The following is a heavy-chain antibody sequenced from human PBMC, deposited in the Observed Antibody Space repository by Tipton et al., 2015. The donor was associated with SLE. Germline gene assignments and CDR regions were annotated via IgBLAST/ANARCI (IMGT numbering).Heavy chain of an antibody. V-gene: IGHV4-59*08. J-gene: IGHJ3*02. Sequence: TLSLTCTVSGGSISSYYWSWIRQPPGKGLEWIGYIYYSGSTNYNPSLKSRVTISVDTSKNQFSLKLSSVTAADTAVYYCARRGGKGNAFDIWGQGTMVTVSS. CDR3: ARRGGKGNAFDI. CDR2: IYYSGST. D-gene: IGHD3-10*01. CDR1: GGSISSYY.